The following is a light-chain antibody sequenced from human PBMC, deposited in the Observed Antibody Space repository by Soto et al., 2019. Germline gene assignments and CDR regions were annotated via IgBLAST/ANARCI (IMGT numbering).Light chain of an antibody. Sequence: EIVLTQSAATLSLSPGERATLSCRASQSVSSYLAWYQQKPGQAPRLLIYDASNRATGIPARFSGSGSGTDFTLTISILEPEDFAVYYCQQRSNWPPITFGGGTKVEIK. J-gene: IGKJ4*01. CDR2: DAS. V-gene: IGKV3-11*01. CDR1: QSVSSY. CDR3: QQRSNWPPIT.